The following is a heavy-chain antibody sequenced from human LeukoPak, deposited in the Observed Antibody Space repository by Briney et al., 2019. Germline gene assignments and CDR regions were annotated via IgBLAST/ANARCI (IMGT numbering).Heavy chain of an antibody. CDR2: IYHSGST. CDR1: GYSISSGYY. D-gene: IGHD3-10*01. CDR3: ARTLSRLWFGELLLMWGYFDY. V-gene: IGHV4-38-2*02. J-gene: IGHJ4*02. Sequence: SETLSLTCTVSGYSISSGYYWGWIRQPPGKGLEWIGSIYHSGSTYYNPSLKSRVTISVDTSKNQFSLKLSSVTAADTAVYYCARTLSRLWFGELLLMWGYFDYWGQGTLVTVSS.